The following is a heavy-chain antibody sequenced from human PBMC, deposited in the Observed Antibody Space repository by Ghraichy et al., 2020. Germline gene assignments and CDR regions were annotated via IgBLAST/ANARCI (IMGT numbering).Heavy chain of an antibody. J-gene: IGHJ4*02. CDR3: ARDNWGSIDY. CDR2: INGAETTT. V-gene: IGHV3-74*03. CDR1: GFTFSSHW. Sequence: GGSLRLSCAAFGFTFSSHWMHWFRQAPGKGLVALSHINGAETTTTYAESVKGRFTISRDNAKNTLYLQMNSLRAEDTAIYYCARDNWGSIDYWGQGTLVTVSS. D-gene: IGHD7-27*01.